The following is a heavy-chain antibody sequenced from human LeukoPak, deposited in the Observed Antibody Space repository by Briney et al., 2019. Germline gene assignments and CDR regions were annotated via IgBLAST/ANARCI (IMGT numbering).Heavy chain of an antibody. J-gene: IGHJ4*02. CDR1: GFTFSDYA. D-gene: IGHD5-24*01. V-gene: IGHV3-23*01. CDR2: ISGNGGDT. CDR3: AKGPKLGDGFRCDS. Sequence: GGSLRLSCAASGFTFSDYAMSWVRQAPGKGLEWVSAISGNGGDTYYADSVKGRFTVSRDISKSTLYLQMNSLRVEDTAVYYCAKGPKLGDGFRCDSWGQGTLVTVSS.